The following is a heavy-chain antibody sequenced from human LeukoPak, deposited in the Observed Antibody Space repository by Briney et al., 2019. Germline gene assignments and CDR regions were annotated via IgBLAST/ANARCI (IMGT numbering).Heavy chain of an antibody. CDR3: ARHESNVLRYFDWFPNWFDP. CDR2: IYYSGST. D-gene: IGHD3-9*01. J-gene: IGHJ5*02. V-gene: IGHV4-39*01. Sequence: PSEILSLTCTVSGGSISSSSYYWGWIRQPPGTGLEWIGSIYYSGSTYYNPSLKSRVTISVDTSKNQFSLKLSSVTAADTAVYYCARHESNVLRYFDWFPNWFDPWGQGTLVTVSS. CDR1: GGSISSSSYY.